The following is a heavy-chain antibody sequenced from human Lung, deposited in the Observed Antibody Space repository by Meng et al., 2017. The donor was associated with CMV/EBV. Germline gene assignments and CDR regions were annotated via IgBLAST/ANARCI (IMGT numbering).Heavy chain of an antibody. CDR2: IYYSGST. J-gene: IGHJ4*02. CDR3: ARALDTAMVTFDY. V-gene: IGHV4-30-4*08. Sequence: QGELQAAGPGLLKPSQTLSLTCTVSGGSISSGDYYWSWIRQPPGKGLEWIGYIYYSGSTYYNPSLKSRVTISVDTSKNQFSLKLSSVTAADTAVYYCARALDTAMVTFDYWGQGTLVTVSS. CDR1: GGSISSGDYY. D-gene: IGHD5-18*01.